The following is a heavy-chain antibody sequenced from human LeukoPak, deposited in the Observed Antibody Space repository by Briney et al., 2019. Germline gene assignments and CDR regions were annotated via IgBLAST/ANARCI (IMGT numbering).Heavy chain of an antibody. D-gene: IGHD6-19*01. V-gene: IGHV2-5*01. CDR3: AHWISGWPEVPRYYYYMDV. Sequence: SGPTLVKPTQTLTLTCTFSGFSLSTSGVGVGWIRQPPGKALEWLALIYWNDDKRYSPSLKSRLTITKDTSKNQVVLTMTNMDPVDTATYYCAHWISGWPEVPRYYYYMDVWGKGTTVTISS. CDR2: IYWNDDK. CDR1: GFSLSTSGVG. J-gene: IGHJ6*03.